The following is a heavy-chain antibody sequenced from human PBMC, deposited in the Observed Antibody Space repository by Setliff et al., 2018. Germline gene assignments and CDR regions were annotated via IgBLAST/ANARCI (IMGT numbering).Heavy chain of an antibody. CDR3: ARDKDKDFDF. CDR2: ISVSGTYI. J-gene: IGHJ4*02. V-gene: IGHV3-11*05. Sequence: GGSLRLSCEASGFSFREYYMSWIRQAPGKGLEWVSYISVSGTYIDYADSVKGRFTISRDNAKNTLYLQISRLGVEDTAVYYCARDKDKDFDFWGQGTLVTVPS. CDR1: GFSFREYY.